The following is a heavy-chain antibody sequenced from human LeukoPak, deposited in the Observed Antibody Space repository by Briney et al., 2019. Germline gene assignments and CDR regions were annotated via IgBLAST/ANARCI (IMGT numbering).Heavy chain of an antibody. Sequence: SETLSLTCTVSGGSISSGGYYWSWIRQHPGKGLEWIGYIYYSGSTYYNPSLKSRVTISVGTSKNQFSLKLSSVTAADTAVYYCARGRRTRSQLSHMDVWGKGTTVTVSS. CDR1: GGSISSGGYY. CDR2: IYYSGST. J-gene: IGHJ6*03. V-gene: IGHV4-31*03. D-gene: IGHD2-2*01. CDR3: ARGRRTRSQLSHMDV.